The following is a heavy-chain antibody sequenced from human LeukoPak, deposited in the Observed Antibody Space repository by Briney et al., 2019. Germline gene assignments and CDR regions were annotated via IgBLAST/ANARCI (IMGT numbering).Heavy chain of an antibody. D-gene: IGHD1-26*01. Sequence: QPGGSLRLSCAASGFTFSSYAMHWVRQAPGKGLEYVSAISSNGGSTYYANSVKGRFTISRDNSKNTLYLQMGSLRAEDMAVYYCARVRTEWEPLFDYWGQGTLVTVSS. J-gene: IGHJ4*02. CDR3: ARVRTEWEPLFDY. CDR2: ISSNGGST. V-gene: IGHV3-64*01. CDR1: GFTFSSYA.